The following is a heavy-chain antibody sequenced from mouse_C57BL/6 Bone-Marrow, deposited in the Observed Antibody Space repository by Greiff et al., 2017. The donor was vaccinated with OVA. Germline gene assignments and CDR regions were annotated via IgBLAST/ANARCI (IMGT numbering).Heavy chain of an antibody. Sequence: QVQLQQPGAELVKPGASVKMSCKASGYTFTGYWITWVKRGPGQGLEWMGDIYPGSGRTNYNEKFKGKATLTVDTSSSTAYMQLSSLTSEDSAVYYCARSGITTVEGDFAMDYWGQGTSVTVSS. V-gene: IGHV1-55*01. D-gene: IGHD1-1*01. J-gene: IGHJ4*01. CDR1: GYTFTGYW. CDR3: ARSGITTVEGDFAMDY. CDR2: IYPGSGRT.